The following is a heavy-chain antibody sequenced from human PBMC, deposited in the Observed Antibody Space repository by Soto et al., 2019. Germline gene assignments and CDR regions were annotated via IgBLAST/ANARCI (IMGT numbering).Heavy chain of an antibody. CDR3: ARVSSTWGGYYFYYYMDG. CDR2: IYSTGST. J-gene: IGHJ6*03. D-gene: IGHD6-13*01. Sequence: SETLSLTCTVSGGSISSYYWSWIRQPPGKGLEWIGYIYSTGSTNYNPSLKSRVTISVDTSKNQFSLKLSSVTAADTAVYYCARVSSTWGGYYFYYYMDGWGKGTTGTVAS. V-gene: IGHV4-59*01. CDR1: GGSISSYY.